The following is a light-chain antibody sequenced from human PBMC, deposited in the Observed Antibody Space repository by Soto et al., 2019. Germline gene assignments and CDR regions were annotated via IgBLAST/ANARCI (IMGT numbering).Light chain of an antibody. CDR2: GAS. CDR3: QQTRAYTST. Sequence: ETVMSQSPATLSVSPGERATLSCRASQSVNSNLAWYQQKLGQAPRVLIFGASTRATGIPARFSGSGSGTEFTLTITSLQAEDFATYYCQQTRAYTSTFGGGTKV. J-gene: IGKJ4*01. V-gene: IGKV3-15*01. CDR1: QSVNSN.